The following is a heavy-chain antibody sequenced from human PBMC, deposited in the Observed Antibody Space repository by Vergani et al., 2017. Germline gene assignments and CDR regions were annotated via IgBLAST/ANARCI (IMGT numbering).Heavy chain of an antibody. CDR3: ARGYSFSGSYPGGY. CDR1: GYTFTGYY. CDR2: INPNSGGT. Sequence: QVQLVQSGAAVKKPGASVEVSCKASGYTFTGYYMHWVRQAPGQGLEWMGWINPNSGGTNYAQKFQGRVTMTRNTSISTAYMELSSLRSEDTAVYYCARGYSFSGSYPGGYWGQGTLVTVSS. D-gene: IGHD1-26*01. J-gene: IGHJ4*02. V-gene: IGHV1-2*02.